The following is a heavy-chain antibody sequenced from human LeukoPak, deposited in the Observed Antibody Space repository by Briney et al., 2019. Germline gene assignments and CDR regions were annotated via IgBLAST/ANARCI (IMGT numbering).Heavy chain of an antibody. J-gene: IGHJ4*02. CDR1: GFTFSSYA. CDR2: ISGSGGST. D-gene: IGHD3-22*01. Sequence: PGGSLRLSCAASGFTFSSYAMSWVRQAPGKGLEWVSAISGSGGSTYYADSVKGRFTISRDNSKNTLYLQMNSLRAEDTAVYYCAKGTYYYDSSGYYDYWGQGTLVTVSS. CDR3: AKGTYYYDSSGYYDY. V-gene: IGHV3-23*01.